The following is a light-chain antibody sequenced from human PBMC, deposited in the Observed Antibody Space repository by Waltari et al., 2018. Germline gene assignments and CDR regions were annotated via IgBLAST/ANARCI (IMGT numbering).Light chain of an antibody. J-gene: IGLJ3*02. CDR3: CSYAGSYTWV. V-gene: IGLV2-11*01. CDR1: SSDVGGYNY. CDR2: DVS. Sequence: QSALTQPRSVSGSPGQSVTISCTGTSSDVGGYNYVSWHQQHPGKAPKLMIYDVSKRPSWVPDRFSGSKSGNTASLTISVLQAEDEADYYCCSYAGSYTWVFGGGTKLTVL.